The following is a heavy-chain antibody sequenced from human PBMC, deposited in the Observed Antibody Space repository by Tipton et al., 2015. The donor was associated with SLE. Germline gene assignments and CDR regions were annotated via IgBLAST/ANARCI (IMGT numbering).Heavy chain of an antibody. J-gene: IGHJ4*02. D-gene: IGHD6-6*01. CDR3: ARGWGRSSAYFDY. CDR2: INHSGST. V-gene: IGHV4-34*01. Sequence: TLSLTCAVYGGSFSTYYWSWIRQPPGKGLEWIGEINHSGSTNYNPSLKSRVTISVDTSKNQFSLKLSSVTAADTAVYYCARGWGRSSAYFDYWGQGTLVTVSS. CDR1: GGSFSTYY.